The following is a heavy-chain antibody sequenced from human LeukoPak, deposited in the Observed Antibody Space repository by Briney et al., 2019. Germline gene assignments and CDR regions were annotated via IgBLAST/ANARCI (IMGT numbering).Heavy chain of an antibody. J-gene: IGHJ5*02. CDR1: GGSINSDTYY. V-gene: IGHV4-61*02. D-gene: IGHD3-10*01. Sequence: SETLSLTCTVSGGSINSDTYYWTWIRQPAGKGLEWIGRMYVTGSPNYNPSLKSRVTMSIDTSKNQFSLKPNSVTAADTAVYYCARDRGITTARGVPSWFDPWGQGTLVTVSS. CDR3: ARDRGITTARGVPSWFDP. CDR2: MYVTGSP.